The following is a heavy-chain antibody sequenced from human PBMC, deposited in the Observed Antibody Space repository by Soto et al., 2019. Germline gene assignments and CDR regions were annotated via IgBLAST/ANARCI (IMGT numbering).Heavy chain of an antibody. CDR2: ISYDGSNK. J-gene: IGHJ6*02. CDR1: GFTFSSYA. D-gene: IGHD3-22*01. CDR3: ARIGYYDSSGPYYYYYYCMDV. V-gene: IGHV3-30-3*01. Sequence: QVQLVESGGGVVQPGRSLRLSCAASGFTFSSYAMHWVRQAPGKGLEWVAVISYDGSNKYYADSVKGRFTISRDNSKNTLYLQMNSLRAEDTAVYYCARIGYYDSSGPYYYYYYCMDVWGQGTTVTVSS.